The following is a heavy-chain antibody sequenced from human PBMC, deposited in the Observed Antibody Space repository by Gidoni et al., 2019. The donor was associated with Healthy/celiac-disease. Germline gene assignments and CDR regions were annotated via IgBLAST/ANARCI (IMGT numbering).Heavy chain of an antibody. CDR1: GGSISTGGYS. Sequence: QLQLQESGSGLVKPSQTLSLTCAVSGGSISTGGYSWSWIRQPPGKGLEWIGYIYHSGSTYYNPSLKSRVTISVDRSKNQFSLKLSSVTAADTAVYYCARASVTPTLRDAFDIWGQGTMVTVSS. CDR2: IYHSGST. J-gene: IGHJ3*02. D-gene: IGHD4-17*01. CDR3: ARASVTPTLRDAFDI. V-gene: IGHV4-30-2*01.